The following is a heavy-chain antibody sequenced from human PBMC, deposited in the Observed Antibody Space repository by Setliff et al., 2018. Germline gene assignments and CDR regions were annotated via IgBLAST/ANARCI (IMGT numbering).Heavy chain of an antibody. Sequence: GGSLRLSCAASGFTISRHGMHWVRQAPNGGLEWVSRISADGIATIYADSVKGRFTISRDNSKNTLYLQVNSLRVEDTAIYYCAKDRVPDGKWDFDSSGPGILVTVSS. J-gene: IGHJ4*02. CDR3: AKDRVPDGKWDFDS. D-gene: IGHD2-8*01. CDR1: GFTISRHG. CDR2: ISADGIAT. V-gene: IGHV3-23*01.